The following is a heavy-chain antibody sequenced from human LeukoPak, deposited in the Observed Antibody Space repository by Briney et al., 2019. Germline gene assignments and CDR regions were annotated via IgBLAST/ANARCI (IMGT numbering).Heavy chain of an antibody. CDR1: GGSISSYY. D-gene: IGHD3-10*01. J-gene: IGHJ4*02. V-gene: IGHV4-4*07. CDR3: ARDAYNYGSWYFDY. CDR2: IYTSGST. Sequence: SETLSLTXTVSGGSISSYYWSWIRQPAGKGLEWIGRIYTSGSTNYNPSLKSRVTMSVDTSKNQFSLKLSSVTAADTAVYYCARDAYNYGSWYFDYWGQGILVTVSS.